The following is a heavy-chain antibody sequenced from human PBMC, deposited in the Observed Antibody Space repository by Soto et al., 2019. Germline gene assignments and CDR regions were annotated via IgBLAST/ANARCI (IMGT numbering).Heavy chain of an antibody. J-gene: IGHJ5*01. CDR2: ISTDSSRA. Sequence: EVPLLESGGGLVQPGGSLRLSCAASGFTFNTFEMSWVRQAPGRGLEWVSFISTDSSRAYYADAVKGRFTISRDNSKHTLYLQMNSLTAEDTAVYACVKGGWLDFWGQGPLVTVSS. CDR1: GFTFNTFE. D-gene: IGHD3-16*01. CDR3: VKGGWLDF. V-gene: IGHV3-23*01.